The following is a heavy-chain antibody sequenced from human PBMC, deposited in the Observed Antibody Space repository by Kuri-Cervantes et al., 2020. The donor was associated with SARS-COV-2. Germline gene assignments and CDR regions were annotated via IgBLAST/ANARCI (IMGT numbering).Heavy chain of an antibody. CDR1: RFSFSSYA. Sequence: GGSLRLSCAASRFSFSSYAMSWVRQAPGKGLEWVSGINADGDSTHYADSVKGRFTISRDNSRNTLYLQMHSLRAEDTALYYCATQGYSDFWSGYYTSRAHVDSWGQGTLVTVSS. V-gene: IGHV3-23*01. D-gene: IGHD3-3*01. CDR3: ATQGYSDFWSGYYTSRAHVDS. CDR2: INADGDST. J-gene: IGHJ4*02.